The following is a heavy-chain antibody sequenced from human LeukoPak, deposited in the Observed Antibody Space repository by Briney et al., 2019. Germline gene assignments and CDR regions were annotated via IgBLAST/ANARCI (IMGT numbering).Heavy chain of an antibody. D-gene: IGHD3-3*01. Sequence: GRSLRLSCAASGFTFSSYGMHWVRQAPGKGLEWVAFIRYDGSNKYYADSVKGRFTISRDNSKNTLYLQMNSPRAEDTAVYYCAKESTHYDFWSGYLDYSGQGTLVTVSS. CDR2: IRYDGSNK. CDR1: GFTFSSYG. J-gene: IGHJ4*02. CDR3: AKESTHYDFWSGYLDY. V-gene: IGHV3-30*02.